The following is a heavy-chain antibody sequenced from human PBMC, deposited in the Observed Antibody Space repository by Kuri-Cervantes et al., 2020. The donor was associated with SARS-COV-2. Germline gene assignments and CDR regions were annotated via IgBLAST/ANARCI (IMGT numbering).Heavy chain of an antibody. V-gene: IGHV1-18*01. Sequence: TCTASGGTFSSCAISWVRHAPGQGLEWMGWSRTYNGYTNYEQKCQGRGTMTTGTTTSTAYLELSSLRSDDTAVYYCARVGATYFYGMTVWGQGTTVTVSS. J-gene: IGHJ6*02. D-gene: IGHD1-26*01. CDR3: ARVGATYFYGMTV. CDR1: GGTFSSCA. CDR2: SRTYNGYT.